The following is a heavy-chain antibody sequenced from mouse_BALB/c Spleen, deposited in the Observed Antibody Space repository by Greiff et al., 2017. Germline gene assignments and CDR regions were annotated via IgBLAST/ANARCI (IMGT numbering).Heavy chain of an antibody. Sequence: EVQRVESGGGLVKPGGSLKLSCAASGFTFSSYAMSWVRQTPEKRLEWVATISSGGSYTYYPDSVKGRFTISRDNAKNTLYLQMSSLRSEDTAMYYCARRGTTAYYFDYWGQGTTLTVSS. V-gene: IGHV5-9-3*01. CDR3: ARRGTTAYYFDY. J-gene: IGHJ2*01. CDR1: GFTFSSYA. CDR2: ISSGGSYT. D-gene: IGHD1-2*01.